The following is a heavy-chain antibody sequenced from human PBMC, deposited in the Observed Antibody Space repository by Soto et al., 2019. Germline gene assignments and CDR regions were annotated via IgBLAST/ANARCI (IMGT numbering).Heavy chain of an antibody. J-gene: IGHJ4*02. Sequence: SETLSLTCTVSGDSITSYDWSWMRQPAGKGLEWIGSMFASGSTNYNPSLRSRVTLSIDRAKKQFSLKLNSVTAADTAVYFCARGRYNTGSSIPYFDNWGQGTLVTVSS. V-gene: IGHV4-4*07. CDR2: MFASGST. D-gene: IGHD6-6*01. CDR1: GDSITSYD. CDR3: ARGRYNTGSSIPYFDN.